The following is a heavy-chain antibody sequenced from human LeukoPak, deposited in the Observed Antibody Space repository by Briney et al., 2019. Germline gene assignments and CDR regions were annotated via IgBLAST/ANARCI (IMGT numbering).Heavy chain of an antibody. D-gene: IGHD3-10*01. CDR1: GGSISSYY. CDR2: INHSGST. CDR3: ARRPIYYYGSGRRSGYFDY. J-gene: IGHJ4*02. Sequence: SETLSLTCTVSGGSISSYYWSWIRQPPGKGLEWIGEINHSGSTNYNPSLKSRVTISVDTSKNQFSLKLSSVTAADTAVYYCARRPIYYYGSGRRSGYFDYWGQGTLVTVSS. V-gene: IGHV4-34*01.